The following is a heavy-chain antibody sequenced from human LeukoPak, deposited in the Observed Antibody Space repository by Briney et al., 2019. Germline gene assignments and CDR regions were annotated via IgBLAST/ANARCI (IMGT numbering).Heavy chain of an antibody. CDR3: ATYYYDSSGYYYGPTP. CDR2: ISGYNANT. V-gene: IGHV1-18*01. Sequence: GASVKVSCKASGYIFTNYGFTWVRQAPGQGLEWMGWISGYNANTKYAQKFQGRVSMTTDTSTSTAYMELRSLRSDDTAVYYCATYYYDSSGYYYGPTPWGQGTLVTVSS. J-gene: IGHJ5*02. D-gene: IGHD3-22*01. CDR1: GYIFTNYG.